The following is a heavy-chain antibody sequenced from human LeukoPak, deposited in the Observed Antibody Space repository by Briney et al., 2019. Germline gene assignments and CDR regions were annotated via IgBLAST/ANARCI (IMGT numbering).Heavy chain of an antibody. CDR3: PQVGPDSSSGFDFYNDRMDV. CDR1: GFTFSSYA. Sequence: GGSLRLSCAASGFTFSSYAMGWVRQTPGKGLEWVAAISGSGDNTYYADSVKGRFTISRDNSNNTLYLQMNSLSAQDTAVYYWPQVGPDSSSGFDFYNDRMDVWGQGTTVTVSS. V-gene: IGHV3-23*01. CDR2: ISGSGDNT. J-gene: IGHJ6*02. D-gene: IGHD6-13*01.